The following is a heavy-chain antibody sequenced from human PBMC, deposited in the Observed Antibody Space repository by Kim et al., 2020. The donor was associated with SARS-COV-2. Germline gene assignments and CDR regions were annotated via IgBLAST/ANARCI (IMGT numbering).Heavy chain of an antibody. Sequence: NYAQKFQGRVTITADESTSTAYMELSSLRSEDTAVYYCASRVSSWYFYDYWGQGTLVTVSS. D-gene: IGHD6-13*01. CDR3: ASRVSSWYFYDY. V-gene: IGHV1-69*01. J-gene: IGHJ4*02.